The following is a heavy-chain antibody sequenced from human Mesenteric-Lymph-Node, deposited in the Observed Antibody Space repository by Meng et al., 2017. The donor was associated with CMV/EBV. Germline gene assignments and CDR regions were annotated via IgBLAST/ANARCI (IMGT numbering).Heavy chain of an antibody. V-gene: IGHV4-39*07. CDR3: AGVDYDSSGYWYFDY. Sequence: GSLRLSCTVSGGSISSSSYYWGWIRQPPGKGLEWIGSIYYSGSTYYNPSLKSRVTISVDTSKNQFSLKLSSVTAADTAVYYCAGVDYDSSGYWYFDYWGQGTLVTVSS. D-gene: IGHD3-22*01. CDR1: GGSISSSSYY. J-gene: IGHJ4*02. CDR2: IYYSGST.